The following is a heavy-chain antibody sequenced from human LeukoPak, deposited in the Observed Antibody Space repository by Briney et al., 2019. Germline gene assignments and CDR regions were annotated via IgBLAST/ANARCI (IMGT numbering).Heavy chain of an antibody. CDR2: IKHDGSEK. Sequence: GGSLRLSCAASGFRFRNFWMTWVHQASGKGLEWVGNIKHDGSEKYYVDSVKGRFTISRDNANNSLYLQMNSLRAEDTALYFCARTPNISTVVAYSYGMDVWGQGTTVTVSS. D-gene: IGHD3-10*01. V-gene: IGHV3-7*01. CDR3: ARTPNISTVVAYSYGMDV. J-gene: IGHJ6*02. CDR1: GFRFRNFW.